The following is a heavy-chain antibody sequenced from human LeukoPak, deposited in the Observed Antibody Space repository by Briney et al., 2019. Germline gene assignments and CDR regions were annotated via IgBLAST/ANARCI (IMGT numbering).Heavy chain of an antibody. J-gene: IGHJ3*02. V-gene: IGHV3-21*01. CDR1: GFTFSTYS. CDR2: ISSSSGYI. Sequence: PGGSLRLSCAASGFTFSTYSMNWVRQAPGKGLEWVSSISSSSGYIYYADSVKGRFTISRDNAKNSLYLQMNILRAEDTAVYSCAGGSLLWGAFDIWGQGTMVTVSS. D-gene: IGHD2-2*01. CDR3: AGGSLLWGAFDI.